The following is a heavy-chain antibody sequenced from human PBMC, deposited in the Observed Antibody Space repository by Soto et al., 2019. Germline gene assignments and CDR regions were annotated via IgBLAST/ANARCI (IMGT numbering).Heavy chain of an antibody. J-gene: IGHJ6*02. V-gene: IGHV3-43*01. CDR3: AKDRGASSWYAFYGMDV. Sequence: GGSLRLSCAASGFTFDDYTMHWVRQAPGKGLEWVSLISWDGGSTYYADSVKGRFTISRDNSKNSLYLQMNSLRTEDTALYYCAKDRGASSWYAFYGMDVCGQGTTVTVSS. CDR2: ISWDGGST. D-gene: IGHD6-13*01. CDR1: GFTFDDYT.